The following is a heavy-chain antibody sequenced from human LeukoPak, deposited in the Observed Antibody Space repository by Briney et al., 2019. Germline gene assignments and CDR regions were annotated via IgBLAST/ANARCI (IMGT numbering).Heavy chain of an antibody. CDR3: AKAVAGTAVY. D-gene: IGHD6-19*01. J-gene: IGHJ4*02. Sequence: SETLSLTCAVYGGSFSGYYWSWIRQPPGPGLEWIGEINHSGSTNYNPFLKSRVTISVDTSKNQFSLKLSSVTAADTAVYYCAKAVAGTAVYWGQGTLVTVSS. V-gene: IGHV4-34*01. CDR1: GGSFSGYY. CDR2: INHSGST.